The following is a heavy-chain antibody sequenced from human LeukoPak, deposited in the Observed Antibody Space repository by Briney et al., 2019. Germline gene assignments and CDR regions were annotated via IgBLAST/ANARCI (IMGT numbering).Heavy chain of an antibody. CDR1: GYTFTVNY. J-gene: IGHJ4*02. V-gene: IGHV1-2*02. D-gene: IGHD2-2*01. Sequence: ASVKVSCKPSGYTFTVNYLHWVRQAPGQGLEWVGWMNPNSGVTVYAQNFQGRATMTRDTSISTAYMELSSLTSDDTAVYYCTRGAGTSWFDYWGQGSLVTVSS. CDR3: TRGAGTSWFDY. CDR2: MNPNSGVT.